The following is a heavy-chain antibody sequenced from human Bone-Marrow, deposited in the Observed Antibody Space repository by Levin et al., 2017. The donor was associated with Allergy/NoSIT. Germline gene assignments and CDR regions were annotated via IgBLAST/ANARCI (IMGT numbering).Heavy chain of an antibody. CDR3: ARGDCYSGSCYGPDWFDP. J-gene: IGHJ5*02. CDR1: GYTFTSYG. CDR2: IGAYKGST. Sequence: ASVKVSCKASGYTFTSYGLSWVRQVPGQGLEWVGWIGAYKGSTRYSQKFQGRVIMTRNSSITTAYMELSGLRFEDTAIYYCARGDCYSGSCYGPDWFDPWGQGTQVTVSS. V-gene: IGHV1-18*04. D-gene: IGHD2-15*01.